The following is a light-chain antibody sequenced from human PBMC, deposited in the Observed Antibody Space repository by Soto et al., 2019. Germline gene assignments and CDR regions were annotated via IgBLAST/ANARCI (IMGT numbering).Light chain of an antibody. CDR3: SSYTSSSTHV. CDR1: SSDVGAYNF. J-gene: IGLJ1*01. Sequence: QSALTQPASVSGSPGQSITISCTGTSSDVGAYNFVSWYQQHPGKVPKLMIFDVSSRPSGVSDRFSGSKSGYTASLTISGLQAEDEGDYYCSSYTSSSTHVFGSGTKVTVL. V-gene: IGLV2-14*03. CDR2: DVS.